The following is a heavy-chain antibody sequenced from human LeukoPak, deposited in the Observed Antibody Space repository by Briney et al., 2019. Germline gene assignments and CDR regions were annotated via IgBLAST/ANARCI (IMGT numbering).Heavy chain of an antibody. CDR1: GGSISSYY. CDR2: IYYSGST. Sequence: SETLSLTCTVSGGSISSYYWSWIRQPPGKGLEWIGYIYYSGSTNYNPSLKSRVTISVDTSKNRFSLKLSSVTAADTAVYYCARLNIGYGSGLSWFDPWGQGTLVTVSS. CDR3: ARLNIGYGSGLSWFDP. V-gene: IGHV4-59*08. D-gene: IGHD3-10*01. J-gene: IGHJ5*02.